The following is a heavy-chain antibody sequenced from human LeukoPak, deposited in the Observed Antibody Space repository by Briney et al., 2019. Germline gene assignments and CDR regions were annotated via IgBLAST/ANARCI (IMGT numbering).Heavy chain of an antibody. Sequence: ASVKVSCKASGYTFTGYYTHWVRQAPGQGLEWMGWINPNSGGTNYAQKFQGRVTMTRDTSISTAYMELSRLRSDDTAVYYCARGQFLEWLLCAFDIWGQGTMVTVSS. CDR2: INPNSGGT. CDR3: ARGQFLEWLLCAFDI. J-gene: IGHJ3*02. V-gene: IGHV1-2*02. CDR1: GYTFTGYY. D-gene: IGHD3-3*01.